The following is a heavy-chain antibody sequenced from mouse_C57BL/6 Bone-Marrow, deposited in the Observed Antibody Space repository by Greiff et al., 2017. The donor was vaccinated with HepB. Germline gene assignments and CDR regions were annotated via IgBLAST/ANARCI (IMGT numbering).Heavy chain of an antibody. CDR1: GYTFTSYT. V-gene: IGHV1-4*01. Sequence: QVQLQQSGAELARPGASVKMSCKASGYTFTSYTMHWVKQRPGQGLEWIGYINPSSGYTKYNQKFKDKATLTADKSSSTAYMQLSSLTSEDSAVYYCARHDGYNWYFDVWGTGTTVTVSS. J-gene: IGHJ1*03. CDR3: ARHDGYNWYFDV. CDR2: INPSSGYT. D-gene: IGHD2-3*01.